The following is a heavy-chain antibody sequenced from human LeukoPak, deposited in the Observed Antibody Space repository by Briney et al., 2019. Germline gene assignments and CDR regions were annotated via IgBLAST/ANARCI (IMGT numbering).Heavy chain of an antibody. Sequence: PSETLSLTCTVSGVSISSYHWIWIRQPPGKGLEWIVYIYYSGSTNYNPSLKSRVTISVDTSKNQFSLKLSSVTAADTAVYYCARAVAGTYYYYGMDVWGKGTTVTVSS. J-gene: IGHJ6*04. CDR2: IYYSGST. D-gene: IGHD6-19*01. V-gene: IGHV4-59*01. CDR3: ARAVAGTYYYYGMDV. CDR1: GVSISSYH.